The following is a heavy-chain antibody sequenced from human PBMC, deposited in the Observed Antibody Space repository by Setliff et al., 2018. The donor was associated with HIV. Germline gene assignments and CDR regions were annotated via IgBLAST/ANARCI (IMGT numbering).Heavy chain of an antibody. CDR1: GYTFTGYY. Sequence: GASVKVSCKASGYTFTGYYMHWVRQAPGQGPEWLGRINPKSGGTRYAQKFQGRVSMTRDTAISTAYMELSRLRSDDSAVYYCARLPFITIFGVLNGDDGFDFWGQGTMVTVSS. CDR2: INPKSGGT. D-gene: IGHD3-3*01. V-gene: IGHV1-2*06. CDR3: ARLPFITIFGVLNGDDGFDF. J-gene: IGHJ3*01.